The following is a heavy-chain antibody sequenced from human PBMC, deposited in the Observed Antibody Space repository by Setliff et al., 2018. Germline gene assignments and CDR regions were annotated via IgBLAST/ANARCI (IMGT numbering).Heavy chain of an antibody. D-gene: IGHD2-2*02. CDR2: ISAYNGNT. V-gene: IGHV1-18*01. J-gene: IGHJ4*02. Sequence: ASVKVSCKASGYTFTSYGISWVRQAPGQGLEWMGWISAYNGNTNYAQKLQGRVTMTTDTSTSTAYMELRSLRSDDTAVYCCARVYIGVVPAAIPEFDYWGQGNLVT. CDR3: ARVYIGVVPAAIPEFDY. CDR1: GYTFTSYG.